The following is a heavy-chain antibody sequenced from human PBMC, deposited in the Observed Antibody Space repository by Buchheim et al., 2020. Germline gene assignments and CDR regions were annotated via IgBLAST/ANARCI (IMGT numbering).Heavy chain of an antibody. CDR2: ISYDGSNK. CDR3: ARDWTILEEKETLFTCIDP. CDR1: GFTFSSYA. V-gene: IGHV3-30-3*01. Sequence: QVQLVESGGGVVQPGRSLRLSCAASGFTFSSYAMHWVRQAPGKGLEWVAVISYDGSNKYYADSVKGRFTISRDNSKNTLYLQMNSLRAEDTAVYYCARDWTILEEKETLFTCIDPWGQGTL. J-gene: IGHJ5*02. D-gene: IGHD3-3*01.